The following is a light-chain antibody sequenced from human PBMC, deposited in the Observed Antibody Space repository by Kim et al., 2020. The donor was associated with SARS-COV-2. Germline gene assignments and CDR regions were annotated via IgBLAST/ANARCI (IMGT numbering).Light chain of an antibody. CDR1: QRVSSY. CDR3: QQRSNWPPWT. CDR2: DAT. J-gene: IGKJ1*01. Sequence: SPREGTTTSCRASQRVSSYLASYHQKPPPAPRLLLYDATPTSTGIPSRFSGGGGGTDFTLTISSLAPADFAVYYCQQRSNWPPWTFGQGTKVDIK. V-gene: IGKV3-11*01.